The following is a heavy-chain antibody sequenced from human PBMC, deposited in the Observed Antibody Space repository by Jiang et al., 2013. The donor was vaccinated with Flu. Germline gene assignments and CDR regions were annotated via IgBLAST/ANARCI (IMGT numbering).Heavy chain of an antibody. V-gene: IGHV2-26*01. Sequence: KPTQTLTLTCTVSGFSLTDPRMGVSWIRQPPGMALGWLAHIFSHGEVSYSSSLRTRLTISKDTARSQVVLTMANMDPVDTATYYCARNAGVSWDSNYVFEYWGQGTLVTVSS. CDR1: GFSLTDPRMG. D-gene: IGHD4-11*01. CDR2: IFSHGEV. J-gene: IGHJ4*02. CDR3: ARNAGVSWDSNYVFEY.